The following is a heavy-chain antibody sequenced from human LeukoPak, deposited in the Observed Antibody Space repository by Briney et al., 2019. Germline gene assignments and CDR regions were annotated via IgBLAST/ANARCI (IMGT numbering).Heavy chain of an antibody. CDR2: INPNSGGT. Sequence: ASVKVSCKVSGYTLTELSMHWVRQAPGKGLEWMGWINPNSGGTNYAQKFQGRVTMTRDTSISTAYMELSRLRSDDTAVYYCASLRGGWPPFDYWGQGTLVTVSS. CDR3: ASLRGGWPPFDY. J-gene: IGHJ4*02. CDR1: GYTLTELS. V-gene: IGHV1-2*02. D-gene: IGHD1-26*01.